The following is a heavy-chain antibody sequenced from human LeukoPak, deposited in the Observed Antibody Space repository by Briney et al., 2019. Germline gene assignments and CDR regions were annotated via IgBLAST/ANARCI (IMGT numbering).Heavy chain of an antibody. CDR2: IWYDGSNK. D-gene: IGHD4-17*01. V-gene: IGHV3-33*08. J-gene: IGHJ3*02. CDR1: GFTFSSYG. CDR3: ARGVTTVTTTLDDAFDI. Sequence: PGRSLRLSCAASGFTFSSYGMHWVRQAPGKGLEWVAVIWYDGSNKYYADSVKGRFTISRDNSKNTLYLQMNSLRAEDTAVYYCARGVTTVTTTLDDAFDIWGQGTMVTVSS.